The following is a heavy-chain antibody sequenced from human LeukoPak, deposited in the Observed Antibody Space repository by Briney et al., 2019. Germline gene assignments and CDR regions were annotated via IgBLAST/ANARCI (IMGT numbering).Heavy chain of an antibody. CDR3: AKTDGDYPRY. D-gene: IGHD4-17*01. V-gene: IGHV3-48*01. Sequence: TGGSLRLSCAASGFTVSSNYMSWVRQAPGKGLEWVSYISSSGSTIYYADSVKGRFTISRDNSKNTLYLQMNSLRAEDTAVYYCAKTDGDYPRYWGQGTLVTVSS. J-gene: IGHJ4*02. CDR1: GFTVSSNY. CDR2: ISSSGSTI.